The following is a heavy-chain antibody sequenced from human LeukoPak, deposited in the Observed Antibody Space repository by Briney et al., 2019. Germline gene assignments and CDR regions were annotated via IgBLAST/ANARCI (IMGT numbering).Heavy chain of an antibody. D-gene: IGHD5-18*01. V-gene: IGHV1-69*13. CDR2: IIPIFGTA. CDR3: ARDGYATGGEIDY. Sequence: SVKVSCKASGYTFTSYGINWVRQAPGQGLEWMGGIIPIFGTANYAQKFQGRVTITADESTSTAYMELRSLRSDDTAVYYCARDGYATGGEIDYWGQGTLVTVSS. CDR1: GYTFTSYG. J-gene: IGHJ4*02.